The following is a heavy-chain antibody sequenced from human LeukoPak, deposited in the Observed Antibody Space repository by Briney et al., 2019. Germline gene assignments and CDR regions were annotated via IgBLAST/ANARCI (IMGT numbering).Heavy chain of an antibody. CDR2: MNPNSGYT. CDR3: ARMTYDGSGPNPNWFDP. J-gene: IGHJ5*02. V-gene: IGHV1-8*01. CDR1: GYSFTSYD. D-gene: IGHD3-22*01. Sequence: VASVKVSCKASGYSFTSYDINWVQQATGQGLEWMGWMNPNSGYTGYAQRFQGRITMTRNTSISTVYMELSSLRFEDTAIYYCARMTYDGSGPNPNWFDPWGQGTLVTVSS.